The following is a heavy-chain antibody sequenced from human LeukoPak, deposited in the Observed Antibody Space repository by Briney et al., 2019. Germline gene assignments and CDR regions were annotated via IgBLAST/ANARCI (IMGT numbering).Heavy chain of an antibody. D-gene: IGHD2-2*01. V-gene: IGHV4-39*01. CDR2: IYYSGST. Sequence: PSETLSLTCTVSGGSISSSSYYWGWIRQPPGKGLEWIGSIYYSGSTYYNPSLKSRVTISVDTAKNQFSLKLRSVTAADTAVYYCARGDFCSSSSCYLRPMDVWGKGTTVTVSS. CDR3: ARGDFCSSSSCYLRPMDV. J-gene: IGHJ6*03. CDR1: GGSISSSSYY.